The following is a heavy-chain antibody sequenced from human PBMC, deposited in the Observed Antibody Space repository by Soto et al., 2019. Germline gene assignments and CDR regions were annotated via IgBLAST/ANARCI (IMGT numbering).Heavy chain of an antibody. Sequence: NPSETLSLTCTVSGGSISGYYWGWVRQAPGKGLEWLGSVYHNGIMFHNPSFQSRVTISVDTSKNQFSLNLRSVTAADTAVYYCAALWFGELAFNYWGHGILVTVSS. CDR3: AALWFGELAFNY. CDR2: VYHNGIM. CDR1: GGSISGYY. J-gene: IGHJ4*01. D-gene: IGHD3-10*01. V-gene: IGHV4-38-2*02.